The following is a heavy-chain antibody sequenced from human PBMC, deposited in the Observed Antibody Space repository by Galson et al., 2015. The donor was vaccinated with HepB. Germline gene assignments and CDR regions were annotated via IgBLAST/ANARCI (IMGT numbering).Heavy chain of an antibody. D-gene: IGHD3-10*01. V-gene: IGHV1-3*01. Sequence: SVKVSCKASGYTFTSYAMHWVRQAPGQRLEWMGWINAGNGNTKYSQKFQGRVTITRDTSASTAYMELSSLRSEDTAVYYCARSNPGYYYYYGMDVWGQGTTVTVSS. CDR3: ARSNPGYYYYYGMDV. J-gene: IGHJ6*02. CDR2: INAGNGNT. CDR1: GYTFTSYA.